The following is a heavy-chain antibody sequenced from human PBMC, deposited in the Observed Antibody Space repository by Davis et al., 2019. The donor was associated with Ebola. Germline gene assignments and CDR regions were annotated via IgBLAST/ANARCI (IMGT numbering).Heavy chain of an antibody. CDR2: MFDGGTT. Sequence: GESLKISCAASGLTVSSSYMSWVRQAPGKGLEWMSIMFDGGTTYYADSVKSRFTITRDNSENTLFLEMNGLTVDDTAVYYCARAVGTKRYYFGQWGQGTLVTVSS. D-gene: IGHD1-1*01. CDR3: ARAVGTKRYYFGQ. J-gene: IGHJ4*02. CDR1: GLTVSSSY. V-gene: IGHV3-53*01.